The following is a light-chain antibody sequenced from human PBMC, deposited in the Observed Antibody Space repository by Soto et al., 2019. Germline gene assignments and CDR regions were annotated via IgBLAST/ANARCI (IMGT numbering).Light chain of an antibody. Sequence: QSVLTQPPSVSGARGQSVTISSTASSSNSGAHYDVHWYQQFPGTAPRLLIYGYTNRPSGVPDRFAGSKSGTSASLAITGLQADDEAEYHCQSYDSSLRGRVFGGGTQRTVL. J-gene: IGLJ7*01. CDR1: SSNSGAHYD. V-gene: IGLV1-40*01. CDR2: GYT. CDR3: QSYDSSLRGRV.